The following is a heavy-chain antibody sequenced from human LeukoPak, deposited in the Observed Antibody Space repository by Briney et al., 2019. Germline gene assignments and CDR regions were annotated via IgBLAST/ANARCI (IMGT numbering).Heavy chain of an antibody. Sequence: SETLSLTCTVSGGSISSYYWSWIRQPAGKGLEWIGHIYTSGSTNYNPSLKSRVTMSVDTSKNQFSLKLSSVTAADTAVNYCARARVLRGGTSFVYDYWGQGTLVTVSS. CDR2: IYTSGST. D-gene: IGHD1-26*01. CDR3: ARARVLRGGTSFVYDY. CDR1: GGSISSYY. J-gene: IGHJ4*02. V-gene: IGHV4-4*07.